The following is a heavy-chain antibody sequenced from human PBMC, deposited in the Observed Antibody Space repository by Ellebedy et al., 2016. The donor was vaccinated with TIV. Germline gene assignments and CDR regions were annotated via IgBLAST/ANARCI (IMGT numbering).Heavy chain of an antibody. Sequence: ASVKVSCXASGYTFTSYAMHWVRQAPGQRLEWMGWINAGNGNTKYSQKFQGRVTITRDTSASTAYMELSSLRSEDTAVYYCARVPNVDTAMVWNWYCDLWGRGTLVTVSS. V-gene: IGHV1-3*01. D-gene: IGHD5-18*01. J-gene: IGHJ2*01. CDR1: GYTFTSYA. CDR2: INAGNGNT. CDR3: ARVPNVDTAMVWNWYCDL.